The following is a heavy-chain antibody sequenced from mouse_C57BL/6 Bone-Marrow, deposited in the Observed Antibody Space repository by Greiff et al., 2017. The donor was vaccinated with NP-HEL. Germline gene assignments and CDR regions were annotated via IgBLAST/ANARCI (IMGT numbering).Heavy chain of an antibody. CDR3: ARIPHYYGSSPWFAY. D-gene: IGHD1-1*01. V-gene: IGHV5-15*01. CDR1: GFTFSDYG. J-gene: IGHJ3*01. CDR2: ISNLAYSI. Sequence: EVQGVESGGGLVQPGGSLKLSCAASGFTFSDYGMAWVRQAPRKGPEWVAFISNLAYSIYYADTVTGRFTISRANAKNTLYLEMSSLRSEDTARYYCARIPHYYGSSPWFAYWGQGTMVTVSA.